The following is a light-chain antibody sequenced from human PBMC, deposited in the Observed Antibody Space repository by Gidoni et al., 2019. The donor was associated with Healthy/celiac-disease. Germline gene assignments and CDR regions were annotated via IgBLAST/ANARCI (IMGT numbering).Light chain of an antibody. J-gene: IGKJ3*01. CDR3: QQYDNLPFT. V-gene: IGKV1-33*01. CDR2: DAS. CDR1: QDISNS. Sequence: DIQMTQSPSSLSASVGDRVTITCQASQDISNSLNWYQQKPGKAPKLLIYDASNFETGVPSRFSGSGSGTDFTFTISSLQPEDIATYYCQQYDNLPFTFGPGTKVEIK.